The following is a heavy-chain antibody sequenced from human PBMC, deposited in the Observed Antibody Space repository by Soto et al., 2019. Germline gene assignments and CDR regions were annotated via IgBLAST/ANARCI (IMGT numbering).Heavy chain of an antibody. CDR3: AKGAYYYDSSGYSVLD. CDR2: ISYDGSNK. J-gene: IGHJ4*02. D-gene: IGHD3-22*01. V-gene: IGHV3-30*18. CDR1: GFTFSSYG. Sequence: PGGSLRLSCAASGFTFSSYGMHWVRQAPGKGLEWVAVISYDGSNKYYADSVKGRFTISRDNSKNTLYLQMNSLRAEDTAVYYCAKGAYYYDSSGYSVLDWGQGT.